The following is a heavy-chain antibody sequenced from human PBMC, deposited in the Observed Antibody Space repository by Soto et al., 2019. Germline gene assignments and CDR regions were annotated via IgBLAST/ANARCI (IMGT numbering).Heavy chain of an antibody. Sequence: PGGSLRLSCAASGFTFDDYTMHWVRQAPGKGLEWVSLISWDGGSTYYADSVKGRFTISRDNSKNSLYLQMNSLRTEDTALYYCAKARSSDYYYGMDVWGQGTTVTVSS. CDR1: GFTFDDYT. CDR3: AKARSSDYYYGMDV. V-gene: IGHV3-43*01. J-gene: IGHJ6*02. CDR2: ISWDGGST.